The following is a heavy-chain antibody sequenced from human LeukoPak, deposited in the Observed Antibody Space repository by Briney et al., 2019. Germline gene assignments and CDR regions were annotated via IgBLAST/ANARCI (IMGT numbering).Heavy chain of an antibody. D-gene: IGHD3-9*01. Sequence: KASETLSLTCTVSGFSIGSAYYWGWIRQPPGKGLEWIGNVYHNGITYYNPSLKSRISISADTSQNQFSLKLSSVTAADTAVYYCARDLASPRYYWYFDLWGRGTLVTVSS. CDR1: GFSIGSAYY. V-gene: IGHV4-38-2*02. J-gene: IGHJ2*01. CDR3: ARDLASPRYYWYFDL. CDR2: VYHNGIT.